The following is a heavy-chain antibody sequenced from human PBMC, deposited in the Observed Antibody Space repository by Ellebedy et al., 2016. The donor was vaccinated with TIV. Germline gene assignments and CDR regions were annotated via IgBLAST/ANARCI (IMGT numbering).Heavy chain of an antibody. D-gene: IGHD3-3*01. V-gene: IGHV3-7*01. J-gene: IGHJ4*02. CDR2: INQDGSGE. CDR1: GFTFSSYW. Sequence: GESLKIPCAAPGFTFSSYWMSWVRQAPGKGLEWVANINQDGSGEYYVDSVKGRFTVSRDNAKNSLYLQMNSLSAEDTAVYYCARAGGIGVVDYWGQGTLVTVSS. CDR3: ARAGGIGVVDY.